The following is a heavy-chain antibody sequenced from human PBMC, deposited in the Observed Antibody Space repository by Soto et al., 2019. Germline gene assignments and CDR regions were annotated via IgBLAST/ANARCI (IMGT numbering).Heavy chain of an antibody. CDR2: ISASGAST. J-gene: IGHJ4*02. CDR1: GFSFTSWP. CDR3: VKSRPTVRIDGYYFDD. D-gene: IGHD2-2*03. V-gene: IGHV3-23*01. Sequence: EVQLLESGGGLVQPGGSLRLSRATSGFSFTSWPMSWVRQAPGKGLEWVSSISASGASTYYADSVKGRFFISRDSPRNTLYLQLNSLRAEDTALFYCVKSRPTVRIDGYYFDDWGQGTLVTVSP.